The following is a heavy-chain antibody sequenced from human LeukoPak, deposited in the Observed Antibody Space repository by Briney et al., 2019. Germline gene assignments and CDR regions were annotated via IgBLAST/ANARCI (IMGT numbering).Heavy chain of an antibody. J-gene: IGHJ5*02. V-gene: IGHV3-9*01. CDR2: ISWNSGSI. D-gene: IGHD3-10*01. CDR3: AKDHIGFGELGLFDP. CDR1: GFTFDDYA. Sequence: GGSLRLSCAASGFTFDDYAMHWVRQAPGKGLEWVSGISWNSGSIGYADSVKGRFTISRDNAKNSLYLQMNSLRAEDTALYYCAKDHIGFGELGLFDPWGQGTLVTVSS.